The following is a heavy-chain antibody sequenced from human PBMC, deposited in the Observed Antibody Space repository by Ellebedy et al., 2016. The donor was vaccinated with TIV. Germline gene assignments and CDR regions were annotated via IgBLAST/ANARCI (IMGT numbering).Heavy chain of an antibody. CDR3: ARTPSRIVGRDETEDY. CDR2: ISAYNGNT. Sequence: ASVKVSXKASGYTFTSYGISWVRQAPGQGLEWMGWISAYNGNTNYAQKLQGRVTMTTDTSTSTAYMELRSLRSDDTAVYYCARTPSRIVGRDETEDYWGQGTLVTVSS. J-gene: IGHJ4*02. D-gene: IGHD3-22*01. CDR1: GYTFTSYG. V-gene: IGHV1-18*01.